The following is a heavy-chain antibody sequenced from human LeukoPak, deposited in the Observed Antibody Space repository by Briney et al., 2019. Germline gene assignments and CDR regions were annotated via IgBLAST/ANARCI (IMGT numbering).Heavy chain of an antibody. D-gene: IGHD3-3*01. Sequence: SETLSLTCTVSGGSISSYYWGWIRQPAGKGLEWIGRIYGSGSTDYNPFLKSRVTISVDTSKNQFSLKLNSVTAADTAVYYCARGRVRFLEWLAKRSDAFDIWGRGTMVTVSS. CDR2: IYGSGST. CDR1: GGSISSYY. J-gene: IGHJ3*02. V-gene: IGHV4-4*07. CDR3: ARGRVRFLEWLAKRSDAFDI.